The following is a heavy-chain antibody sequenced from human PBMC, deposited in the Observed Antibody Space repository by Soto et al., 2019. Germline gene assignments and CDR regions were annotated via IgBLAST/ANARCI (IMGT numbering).Heavy chain of an antibody. V-gene: IGHV1-18*01. D-gene: IGHD2-2*01. CDR1: GYTFTSYG. CDR3: ARASRDVVVPAALLGFDP. Sequence: ASVKVSCKASGYTFTSYGISWVRQAPGQGLEWMGWISAYNGNTNYAQKLQGRVTMTTDTSTSTAYMELRSLRSDDTAVYYCARASRDVVVPAALLGFDPWGQGTLVTVSS. CDR2: ISAYNGNT. J-gene: IGHJ5*02.